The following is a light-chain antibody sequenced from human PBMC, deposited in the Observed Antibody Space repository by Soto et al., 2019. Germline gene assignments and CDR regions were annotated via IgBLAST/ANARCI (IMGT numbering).Light chain of an antibody. V-gene: IGKV3-20*01. J-gene: IGKJ1*01. Sequence: EIVLKQSPGTLSLSPGERANLSCRASQSVSSTYLAWYQQKPGQAPRLLIYGTSTRATGIPDRFSGSGSGTDFTLIISRLEPDDFAVYYCQQYGSSPWTFGQGTKVQIK. CDR3: QQYGSSPWT. CDR2: GTS. CDR1: QSVSSTY.